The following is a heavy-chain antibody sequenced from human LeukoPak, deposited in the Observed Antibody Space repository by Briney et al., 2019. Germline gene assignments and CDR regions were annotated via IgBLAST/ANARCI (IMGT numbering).Heavy chain of an antibody. V-gene: IGHV4-59*06. J-gene: IGHJ4*02. D-gene: IGHD1-26*01. CDR1: GGSISSYY. CDR2: IYYSGST. Sequence: SETLSLTCTVSGGSISSYYWSWIRQPPGKGLEWIGYIYYSGSTYYNPSLKSRVTISVDTSKNQFSLKLSSVTAADTAVYYCARANEGDFDYWGQGTLVTVSS. CDR3: ARANEGDFDY.